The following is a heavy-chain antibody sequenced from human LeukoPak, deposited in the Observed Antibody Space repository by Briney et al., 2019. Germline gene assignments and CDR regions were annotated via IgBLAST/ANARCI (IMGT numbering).Heavy chain of an antibody. CDR2: ISGSDGST. CDR3: AKRYCSSTSCYYDY. V-gene: IGHV3-23*01. Sequence: PGGSLRLSCAASGFTFSGYAMSWVRQAPGKGLEWVSAISGSDGSTYYADSVKGRFTISRDNSKNTLYLQMNSLRAEDTAVYYCAKRYCSSTSCYYDYWGQGTLVTVSS. D-gene: IGHD2-2*01. J-gene: IGHJ4*02. CDR1: GFTFSGYA.